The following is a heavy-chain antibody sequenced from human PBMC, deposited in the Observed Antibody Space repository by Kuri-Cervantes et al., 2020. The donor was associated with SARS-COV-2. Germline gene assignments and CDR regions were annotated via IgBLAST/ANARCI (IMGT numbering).Heavy chain of an antibody. D-gene: IGHD3-22*01. CDR3: ARESGWLSTRGPGFDS. J-gene: IGHJ4*01. CDR2: IYSTGAT. CDR1: GGSITNYF. V-gene: IGHV4-59*01. Sequence: SETLSLTCTVSGGSITNYFWTWIRQSPGKGMELIGHIYSTGATNYNPTLTSRVAISLDTSKTQFSLKLNSVTAADAALDYCARESGWLSTRGPGFDSWGQGTLVTVSS.